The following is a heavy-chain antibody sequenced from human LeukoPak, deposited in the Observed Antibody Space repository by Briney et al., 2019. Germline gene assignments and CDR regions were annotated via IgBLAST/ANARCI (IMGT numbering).Heavy chain of an antibody. CDR1: GGSFSGYY. D-gene: IGHD6-13*01. CDR2: INHSGST. J-gene: IGHJ5*02. Sequence: PSETLSLTCAVYGGSFSGYYWSWIRQPPGKGLEWIGEINHSGSTNYNPSLKSRVTISVDTSKNQFSLKLSSVTAADTAVYYCARGGTSSSWPQYNWFDPWGQGTLVTVSS. CDR3: ARGGTSSSWPQYNWFDP. V-gene: IGHV4-34*01.